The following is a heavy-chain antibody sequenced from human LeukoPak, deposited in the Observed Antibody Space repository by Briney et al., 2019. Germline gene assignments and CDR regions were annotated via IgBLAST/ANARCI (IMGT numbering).Heavy chain of an antibody. CDR1: GFTFSSYW. V-gene: IGHV3-74*03. D-gene: IGHD3-10*01. Sequence: GGSLRLSCVASGFTFSSYWMHWVRQAPGKGLVWVSRINSDGSSTKCADSVKGRFTISRDNAKNTLYLQMNSLRAEDTAVYYCARKPFYGSGIGHWGQGTLVTVSS. J-gene: IGHJ4*02. CDR3: ARKPFYGSGIGH. CDR2: INSDGSST.